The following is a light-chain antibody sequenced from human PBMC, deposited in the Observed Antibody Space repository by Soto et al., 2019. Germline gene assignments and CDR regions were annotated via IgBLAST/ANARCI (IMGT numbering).Light chain of an antibody. CDR2: DAS. CDR3: HQRSNWLT. V-gene: IGKV3-11*01. CDR1: QSVSSY. Sequence: EIVLTQSPATPSLSPGERATLSCSASQSVSSYLAWYQQKPGQAPRLLIYDASNRATGSPARFSGSGSGTDFTLTISSIEPEDFAVYYCHQRSNWLTFGGGTKVDIK. J-gene: IGKJ4*01.